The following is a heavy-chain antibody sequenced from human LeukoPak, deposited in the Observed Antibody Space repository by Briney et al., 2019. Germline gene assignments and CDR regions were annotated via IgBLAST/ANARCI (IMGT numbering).Heavy chain of an antibody. Sequence: SETLSLTCTVSGYSISSGYYWGWIRQPPGKGLEWIGSIYHSGSTYYNPSLKSRVTISVDTSKNQFSLKLSSVTAADTAVYYCARVHCTNGVCYSYYYYYYMDVWGKGTTVTVSS. V-gene: IGHV4-38-2*02. J-gene: IGHJ6*03. CDR1: GYSISSGYY. CDR3: ARVHCTNGVCYSYYYYYYMDV. D-gene: IGHD2-8*01. CDR2: IYHSGST.